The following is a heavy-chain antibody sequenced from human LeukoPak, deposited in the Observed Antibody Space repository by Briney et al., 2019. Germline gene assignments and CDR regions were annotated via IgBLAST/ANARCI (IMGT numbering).Heavy chain of an antibody. J-gene: IGHJ6*02. V-gene: IGHV6-1*01. D-gene: IGHD2-15*01. CDR1: GDRVSTNNAA. CDR3: AREKVVIAATHFYGMDV. CDR2: TYYRSKWYN. Sequence: SQTLSLTCAISGDRVSTNNAAWGWIRQSPSRGLEWLGRTYYRSKWYNYYAGSVKSRIICNPDTSKNQFSLQLNSVTPEDTAVYYCAREKVVIAATHFYGMDVWGQGTTVTVSS.